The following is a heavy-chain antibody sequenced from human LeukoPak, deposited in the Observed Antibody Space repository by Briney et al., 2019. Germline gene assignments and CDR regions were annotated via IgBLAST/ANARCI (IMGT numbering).Heavy chain of an antibody. J-gene: IGHJ3*02. Sequence: TRGSLRLSCAASGFTFDDYGMSWVRQAPGRGLEWVSGINWNGGSTGYADSVKGRVTISRDNAKNSLYLQMNSLRAEDTALYYCARDRTMVRGVIIRSAFDIWGQGTMVTVSS. CDR3: ARDRTMVRGVIIRSAFDI. CDR2: INWNGGST. D-gene: IGHD3-10*01. V-gene: IGHV3-20*04. CDR1: GFTFDDYG.